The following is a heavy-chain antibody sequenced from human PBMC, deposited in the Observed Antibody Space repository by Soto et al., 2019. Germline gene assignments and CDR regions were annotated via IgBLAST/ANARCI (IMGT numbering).Heavy chain of an antibody. J-gene: IGHJ5*02. CDR2: MNPNSGNT. Sequence: ASVKVSCKASGYTFTSYDINWVRQATGQGLEWMGWMNPNSGNTGYAQKFQGRVTMTRNTSISTAYMELSSLRSEDTAVYYCARGREYSRTFDPLGKRTLVTVSS. CDR3: ARGREYSRTFDP. CDR1: GYTFTSYD. D-gene: IGHD6-6*01. V-gene: IGHV1-8*01.